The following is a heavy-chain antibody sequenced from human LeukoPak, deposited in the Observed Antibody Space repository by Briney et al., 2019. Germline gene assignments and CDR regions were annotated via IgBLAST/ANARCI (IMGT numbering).Heavy chain of an antibody. J-gene: IGHJ4*02. V-gene: IGHV4-31*03. Sequence: SETLSLTCTVSGGSISSGGYYWSWIRQHPGKGLEWIGYIYYSGSTYYNPSLKSRVTISVDTSKNQFSLKLSSVTAADTAVYYCARSVPYSGQFDYWGQGTLVTVSS. D-gene: IGHD6-13*01. CDR3: ARSVPYSGQFDY. CDR2: IYYSGST. CDR1: GGSISSGGYY.